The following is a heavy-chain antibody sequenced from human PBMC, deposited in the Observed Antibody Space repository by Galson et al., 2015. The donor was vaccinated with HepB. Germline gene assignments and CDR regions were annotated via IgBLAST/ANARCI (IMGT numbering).Heavy chain of an antibody. D-gene: IGHD6-13*01. CDR3: AKDRSSSSGFFDY. Sequence: SLRLSCAASGFTFSSYAMSWVRQAPGKGLEWVSAISGSGGSTYYADSVKGRFTISRDNSKNTLYLQMNSLRAEDTAVYYCAKDRSSSSGFFDYWGQGTLVTVSS. CDR2: ISGSGGST. J-gene: IGHJ4*02. V-gene: IGHV3-23*01. CDR1: GFTFSSYA.